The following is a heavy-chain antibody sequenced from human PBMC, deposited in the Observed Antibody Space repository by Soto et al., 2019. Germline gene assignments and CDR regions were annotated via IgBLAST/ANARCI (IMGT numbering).Heavy chain of an antibody. CDR1: GGTFSSYT. CDR3: ASSPYDILTGYYSDAFDI. J-gene: IGHJ3*02. V-gene: IGHV1-69*02. Sequence: QVQLVQSGAEVKKPGSSVKVSCKASGGTFSSYTISWVRQAPGQGLEWMGRIIPILGIANYAQKFQGRVTITADKSTSTAYMELSSLRSEDTAVYYCASSPYDILTGYYSDAFDIWGQGTMVTVSS. D-gene: IGHD3-9*01. CDR2: IIPILGIA.